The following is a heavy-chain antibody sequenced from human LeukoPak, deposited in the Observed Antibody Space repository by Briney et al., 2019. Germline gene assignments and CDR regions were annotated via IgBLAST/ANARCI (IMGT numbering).Heavy chain of an antibody. CDR1: GFTFSSYW. CDR3: AREPGVAVAGPDY. D-gene: IGHD6-19*01. V-gene: IGHV3-74*01. J-gene: IGHJ4*02. Sequence: GGSLRLSCGASGFTFSSYWMHWVRQARGKGLVWVSRINSDGSSTSYADSVKGRFTISRDNAKNTLYLQMNSLRAEDTAVYYCAREPGVAVAGPDYWGQGTLVTVSS. CDR2: INSDGSST.